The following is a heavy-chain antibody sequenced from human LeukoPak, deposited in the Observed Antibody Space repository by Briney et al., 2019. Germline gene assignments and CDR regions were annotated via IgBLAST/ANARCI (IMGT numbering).Heavy chain of an antibody. J-gene: IGHJ5*02. CDR2: IIGLSGNT. Sequence: GGSLRLSCEGSGFTFANHAMTWVRQAPGKGLEWVSGIIGLSGNTYYADSVKGRFTMSRDISKSAIYLQMNSLRVEDTAQYYWAKDKIVGDGHWDFDHWGQGTLVPSPQ. CDR1: GFTFANHA. CDR3: AKDKIVGDGHWDFDH. D-gene: IGHD7-27*01. V-gene: IGHV3-23*01.